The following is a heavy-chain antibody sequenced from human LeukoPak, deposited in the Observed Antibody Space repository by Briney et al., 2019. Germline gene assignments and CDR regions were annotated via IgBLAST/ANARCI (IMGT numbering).Heavy chain of an antibody. V-gene: IGHV1-46*01. D-gene: IGHD6-19*01. CDR3: AAISYSSGTDY. J-gene: IGHJ4*02. Sequence: ASVKVSCKASGYTFTSYYMHWVRQAPGQGLEWMGIINPSGGSTSYAQKFQGRVTVTRDTSTSTVYMELSSLRSEDTAVYSCAAISYSSGTDYWGQGTMVTVSS. CDR1: GYTFTSYY. CDR2: INPSGGST.